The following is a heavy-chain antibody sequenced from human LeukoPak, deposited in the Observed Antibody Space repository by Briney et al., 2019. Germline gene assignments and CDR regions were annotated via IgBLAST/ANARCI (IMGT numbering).Heavy chain of an antibody. J-gene: IGHJ4*02. CDR3: ARKYGGNSGYFDY. D-gene: IGHD4-23*01. V-gene: IGHV1-69*05. Sequence: GASVKVSCKASGGTFSSYAISWVRQAPGQGLEWMGGIIPIFGTANYAQKFQGRVTITTDESTSTAYMELSSLRSEDTAVYYCARKYGGNSGYFDYWGQGTLVTVSS. CDR1: GGTFSSYA. CDR2: IIPIFGTA.